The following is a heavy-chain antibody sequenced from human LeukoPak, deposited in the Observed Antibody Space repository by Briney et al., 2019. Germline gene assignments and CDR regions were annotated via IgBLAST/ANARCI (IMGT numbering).Heavy chain of an antibody. Sequence: PGGSLRLSCAASGFTFSSYAMSWVRQAPGKGLGWVSNISGSDGRTYYADSVKGRFTISRDNSKNTLFLQMNSLRADDTAIYYCAKSGLNRFDYWGQGTLVTVSS. V-gene: IGHV3-23*01. D-gene: IGHD2-15*01. CDR2: ISGSDGRT. J-gene: IGHJ4*02. CDR3: AKSGLNRFDY. CDR1: GFTFSSYA.